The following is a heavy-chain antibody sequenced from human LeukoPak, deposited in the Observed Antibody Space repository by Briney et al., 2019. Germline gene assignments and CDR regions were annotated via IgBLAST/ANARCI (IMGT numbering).Heavy chain of an antibody. V-gene: IGHV4-4*07. Sequence: PSETLSLTCTVSGGSISSYYWSWIRQPAGKGLEWIGRIYTSGSTNYNPSLKSRVTMSVDRSKNQFSLKLSSVTAADTAVYYCASSTYYYDSSGYFPPDYWGQGTLVTVSS. CDR1: GGSISSYY. CDR3: ASSTYYYDSSGYFPPDY. CDR2: IYTSGST. D-gene: IGHD3-22*01. J-gene: IGHJ4*02.